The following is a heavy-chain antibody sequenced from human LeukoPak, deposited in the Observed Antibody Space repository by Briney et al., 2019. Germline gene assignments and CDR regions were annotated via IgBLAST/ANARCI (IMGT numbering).Heavy chain of an antibody. V-gene: IGHV4-38-2*01. CDR2: IYHIGST. CDR1: GYSISRGYY. CDR3: ARAGWIITSGIDY. J-gene: IGHJ4*02. Sequence: SETLSLTCGVSGYSISRGYYWAWIRQPPEKGLEWIGTIYHIGSTHYNPSLESRVTISVDTSKNEFSLNLSSVTAADTAVYYCARAGWIITSGIDYWGRGALVTVSS. D-gene: IGHD1-20*01.